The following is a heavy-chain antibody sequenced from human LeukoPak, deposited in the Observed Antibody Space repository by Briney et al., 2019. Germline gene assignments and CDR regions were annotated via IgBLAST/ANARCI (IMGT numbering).Heavy chain of an antibody. CDR3: ARNKINTVTTGWYFDL. CDR2: VSIGGIYI. V-gene: IGHV3-21*01. J-gene: IGHJ2*01. Sequence: GGSLRLSCAASGFTFSSYGMNWVRQAPGKGLEWVSFVSIGGIYIYYADSVKGRFTISRDDAKNSLYLQMNSLTAEDTAEYYCARNKINTVTTGWYFDLWGRGTLVTVSS. CDR1: GFTFSSYG. D-gene: IGHD4-17*01.